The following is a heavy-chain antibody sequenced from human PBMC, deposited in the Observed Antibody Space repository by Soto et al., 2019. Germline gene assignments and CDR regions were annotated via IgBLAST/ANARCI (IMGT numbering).Heavy chain of an antibody. CDR1: GFPFSNYW. V-gene: IGHV3-7*01. Sequence: GGSLRLSCAASGFPFSNYWMSWVRQAPGKGLEWVANIKQDGSEKYYVDSVKGRFTISRDNAKNSLYLQINSLRAEDTAVYYCARFVYDDYIWGSYRTFDYWGQGTLVTVSS. CDR3: ARFVYDDYIWGSYRTFDY. J-gene: IGHJ4*02. CDR2: IKQDGSEK. D-gene: IGHD3-16*02.